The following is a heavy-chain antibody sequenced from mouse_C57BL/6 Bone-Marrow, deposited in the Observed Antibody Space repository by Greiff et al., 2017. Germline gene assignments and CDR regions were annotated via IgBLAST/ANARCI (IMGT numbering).Heavy chain of an antibody. CDR3: AREDYWDGEGFDD. V-gene: IGHV1-69*01. CDR1: GYTFTSYW. CDR2: IDPSDSYT. D-gene: IGHD4-1*01. Sequence: VQLPQPGAELVMPGASVKLSCKASGYTFTSYWMHWVKQRPGQGLEWIGEIDPSDSYTNYNQKFKGKSTLTVDKSSSTADMQLSSLTSEDSAVYYGAREDYWDGEGFDDWGQGTTLTVSS. J-gene: IGHJ2*01.